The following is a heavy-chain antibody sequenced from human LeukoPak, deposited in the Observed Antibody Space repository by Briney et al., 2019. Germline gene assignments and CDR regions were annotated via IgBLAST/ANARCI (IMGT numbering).Heavy chain of an antibody. D-gene: IGHD2-2*02. J-gene: IGHJ4*02. CDR3: ARGHDVVVVAAAIRWTQADY. Sequence: GGSLRLSCAASGFTFSSYGMHWVRQAPGKGLEWVAVISYDGSNKYYADSVKGRFTISRDNSKNTLYLQMNSLRAEDTAVYYCARGHDVVVVAAAIRWTQADYWGQGALVTVSS. CDR1: GFTFSSYG. CDR2: ISYDGSNK. V-gene: IGHV3-30*19.